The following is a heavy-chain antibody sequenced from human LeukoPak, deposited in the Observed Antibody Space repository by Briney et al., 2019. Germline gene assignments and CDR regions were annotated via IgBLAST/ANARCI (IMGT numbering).Heavy chain of an antibody. CDR2: IYTSGST. D-gene: IGHD4-17*01. CDR3: AREPTLTTFGY. J-gene: IGHJ4*02. Sequence: SETLSLTCTVSGGSISSYYWSWIRQPAGKGLEWIGRIYTSGSTNYNPSLQSRVTISVSTSKNQFSLKLTSVTAADTAVYYCAREPTLTTFGYWGQGTLVTVSS. CDR1: GGSISSYY. V-gene: IGHV4-4*07.